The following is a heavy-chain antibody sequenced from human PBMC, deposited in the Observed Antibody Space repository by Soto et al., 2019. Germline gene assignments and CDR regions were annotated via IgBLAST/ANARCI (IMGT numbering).Heavy chain of an antibody. CDR1: GFTFSNYP. Sequence: QVLLVESGGGVVQPGRSLRLSCAASGFTFSNYPMHWVRQVPGKGLEWVALVSFDGDFKNYADSVKGRLTISRDNSKKTLYLHMNNLRPEDTAIYYCARDPPTPITFDAFYLWGHGTMVTVSS. V-gene: IGHV3-30-3*01. CDR2: VSFDGDFK. J-gene: IGHJ3*01. D-gene: IGHD3-10*01. CDR3: ARDPPTPITFDAFYL.